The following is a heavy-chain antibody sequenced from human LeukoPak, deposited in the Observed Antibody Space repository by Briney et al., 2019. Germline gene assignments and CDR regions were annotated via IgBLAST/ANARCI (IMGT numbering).Heavy chain of an antibody. J-gene: IGHJ4*02. CDR3: ARDLRASSRFFDY. Sequence: GGSLRLSCAASVFTLSNYWMSWVRQAPGKGLEWVSCIGGSSSYIYYADSVKGRFTISRDNAKNSLYLQMNSLRAEDTAVYFCARDLRASSRFFDYWGQGTLVTVSS. CDR2: IGGSSSYI. D-gene: IGHD3-16*01. CDR1: VFTLSNYW. V-gene: IGHV3-21*01.